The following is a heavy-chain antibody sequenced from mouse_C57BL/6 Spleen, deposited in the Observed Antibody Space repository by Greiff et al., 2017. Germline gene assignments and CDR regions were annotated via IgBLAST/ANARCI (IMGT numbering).Heavy chain of an antibody. Sequence: VQLQQSGAELVKPGASVKISCKASGYAFSSYWMNWVKQRPGKGLEWIGQIYPGDGDTNYNGKFKGKATLTADKSSSTAYMQLSSLTSEDSAVYFCARGGPYYGSSYWYFDVWGTGTTVTVSS. CDR3: ARGGPYYGSSYWYFDV. D-gene: IGHD1-1*01. CDR2: IYPGDGDT. CDR1: GYAFSSYW. J-gene: IGHJ1*03. V-gene: IGHV1-80*01.